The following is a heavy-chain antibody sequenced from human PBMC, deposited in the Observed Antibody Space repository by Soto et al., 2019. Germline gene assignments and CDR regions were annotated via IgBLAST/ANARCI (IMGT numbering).Heavy chain of an antibody. Sequence: SETLSLTCTVSGGSVSSGSYYWSWIRQPPGKGLEWIGYIYYSGSTNYNPSLKSRVTISVDTSKNQFSLKLSSVTAADTAVYYCARLDSGYAQGGDYWGQGTLVTVSS. D-gene: IGHD5-12*01. J-gene: IGHJ4*02. CDR2: IYYSGST. CDR1: GGSVSSGSYY. V-gene: IGHV4-61*01. CDR3: ARLDSGYAQGGDY.